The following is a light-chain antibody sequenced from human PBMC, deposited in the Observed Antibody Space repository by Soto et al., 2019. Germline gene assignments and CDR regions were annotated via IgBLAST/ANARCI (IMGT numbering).Light chain of an antibody. J-gene: IGKJ2*01. CDR1: QSISSW. V-gene: IGKV1-5*03. CDR2: EAS. Sequence: QSPSTLSASVGDRVTITCXAXQSISSWLAWYQQKPGTAPKLLIYEASTLESGVPSRFSGSRSGTEFTLTVSSLQPDDFATYYCQQYNDSFPYTFGQGTKLEIK. CDR3: QQYNDSFPYT.